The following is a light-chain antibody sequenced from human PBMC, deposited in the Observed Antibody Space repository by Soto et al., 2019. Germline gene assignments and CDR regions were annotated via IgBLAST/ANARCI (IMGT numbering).Light chain of an antibody. CDR2: GAS. V-gene: IGKV3-11*01. CDR1: ENVSTF. J-gene: IGKJ1*01. CDR3: QQHSHWPPWT. Sequence: EVVLTQSPATLSLSPGERATLSCRASENVSTFVDWYQQKPGQAPRLLIYGASNRATGIPARFSGSGSGTDFILTISNLEPDDFAVYYCQQHSHWPPWTFGQGTRVEIK.